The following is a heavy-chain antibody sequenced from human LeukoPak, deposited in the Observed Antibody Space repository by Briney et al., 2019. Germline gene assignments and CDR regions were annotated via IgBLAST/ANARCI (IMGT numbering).Heavy chain of an antibody. J-gene: IGHJ4*02. D-gene: IGHD4-23*01. CDR2: ISGSGAGT. V-gene: IGHV3-23*01. CDR3: AKDAYGGTDY. CDR1: GFIFSSYA. Sequence: GGSLRLSCAASGFIFSSYAMSWVRQAPGKGLEWVSTISGSGAGTYYSDSVKGRFTISRDNSKNTLYLQMNSLRAEDTAVYYCAKDAYGGTDYWGQGTLVTVSS.